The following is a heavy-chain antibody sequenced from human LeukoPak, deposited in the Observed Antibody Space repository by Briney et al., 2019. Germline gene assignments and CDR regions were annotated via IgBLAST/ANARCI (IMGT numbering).Heavy chain of an antibody. Sequence: GGSLRLSCAASGPAFSTYWMHWVRQAPGKGLVWVSRVSGDGTTTSYADSVKGRFTISRDNSKNTLYLQMNSLRAEDTAVYYCAKDYLDIVVVPAALDAFDIWGQGTMVTVSS. CDR1: GPAFSTYW. CDR3: AKDYLDIVVVPAALDAFDI. J-gene: IGHJ3*02. D-gene: IGHD2-2*03. CDR2: VSGDGTTT. V-gene: IGHV3-74*01.